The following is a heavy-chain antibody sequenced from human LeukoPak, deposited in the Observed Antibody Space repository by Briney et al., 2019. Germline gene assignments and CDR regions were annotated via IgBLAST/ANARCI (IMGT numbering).Heavy chain of an antibody. CDR1: GFTFRRYW. CDR2: IKQDGSEK. J-gene: IGHJ4*02. D-gene: IGHD2-15*01. Sequence: GGSLRLSCAASGFTFRRYWMSWVRQAPGKGLEWVANIKQDGSEKNYLNSVKGRFTIFRDNAKNSLYLQRNSLRAEDTAVYYCARDRTWWDYWGRGILVTVSS. CDR3: ARDRTWWDY. V-gene: IGHV3-7*03.